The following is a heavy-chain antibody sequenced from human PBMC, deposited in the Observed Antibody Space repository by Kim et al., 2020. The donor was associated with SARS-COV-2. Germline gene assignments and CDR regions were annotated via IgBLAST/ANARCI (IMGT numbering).Heavy chain of an antibody. Sequence: SETLSLTCAVYGGSFSGYYWSWIRQPPGKGLEWIGEINHSGSTNYNPSLKSRVTISVDTSKNQFSLKLSSVTAADTAVYYCAREDHYYDSSGSTTDDAF. CDR1: GGSFSGYY. V-gene: IGHV4-34*01. J-gene: IGHJ3*01. CDR3: AREDHYYDSSGSTTDDAF. D-gene: IGHD3-22*01. CDR2: INHSGST.